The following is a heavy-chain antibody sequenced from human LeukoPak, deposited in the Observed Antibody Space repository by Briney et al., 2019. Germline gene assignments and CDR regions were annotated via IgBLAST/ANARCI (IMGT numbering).Heavy chain of an antibody. D-gene: IGHD3-16*02. CDR1: GESLSNYY. V-gene: IGHV4-34*01. CDR2: INHYGST. J-gene: IGHJ4*02. CDR3: ARYVWGSYRPFDY. Sequence: SETLSLTCAVYGESLSNYYWSWIRQPPGKGLEWIGEINHYGSTNYNPSLKSRITISVDTSKNQFSLKLSSVTAADTAVYYCARYVWGSYRPFDYWGQGTLVTVSS.